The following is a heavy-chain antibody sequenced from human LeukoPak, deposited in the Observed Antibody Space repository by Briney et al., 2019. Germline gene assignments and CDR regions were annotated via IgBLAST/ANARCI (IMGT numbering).Heavy chain of an antibody. D-gene: IGHD3-22*01. V-gene: IGHV5-51*01. CDR3: ARRREYYDSRRLNDAFDI. J-gene: IGHJ3*02. Sequence: GESLKISCKGSGYSFTSYWIGWVRQMPGKGLDWMGIIYPGDSDTRYSPYFQGQVTISADKSISTAYLQWSSLKASDTAMYYCARRREYYDSRRLNDAFDIWCQGTMVTVSS. CDR2: IYPGDSDT. CDR1: GYSFTSYW.